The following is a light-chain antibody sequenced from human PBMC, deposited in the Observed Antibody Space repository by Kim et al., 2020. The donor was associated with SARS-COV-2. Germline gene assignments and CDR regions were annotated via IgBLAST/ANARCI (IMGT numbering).Light chain of an antibody. CDR3: QQYTSYPLT. J-gene: IGKJ4*01. V-gene: IGKV1-5*03. Sequence: DIQMTQSPSTLSASLGDRVTITCRASQSISTWVAWYQQKPGKAPTFLIYKASTLEEGVPSRFSGSGSGTDFTLTISSLQPGDFATYYCQQYTSYPLTFGGGTKVDIK. CDR2: KAS. CDR1: QSISTW.